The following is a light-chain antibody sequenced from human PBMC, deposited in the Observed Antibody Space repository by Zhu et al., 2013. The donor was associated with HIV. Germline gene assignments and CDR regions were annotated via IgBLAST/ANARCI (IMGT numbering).Light chain of an antibody. CDR1: QSVSSY. CDR3: QQYNSWPGT. V-gene: IGKV3-15*01. CDR2: GAS. Sequence: EIVLTQSPATLSLSPGERATLSCRASQSVSSYLAWYQQKPGQAPRLLIYGASTRATGIPARFSGSGSGTEFTLTISSLQSEDLAVYFCQQYNSWPGTFGQGTKVEFK. J-gene: IGKJ1*01.